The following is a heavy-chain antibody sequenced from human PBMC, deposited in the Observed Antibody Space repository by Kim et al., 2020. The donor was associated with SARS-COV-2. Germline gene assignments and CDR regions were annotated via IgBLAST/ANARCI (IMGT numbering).Heavy chain of an antibody. J-gene: IGHJ4*02. CDR3: ARGESGSYSD. Sequence: GGSLRPSCVASGFMFNNYGMYWVRQAPGKGLEWVAGILSDGRSKYHVDSVKGRFTISRDKSKNTLYLQMNTLRVEDTAVYYCARGESGSYSDWGQVSMVT. V-gene: IGHV3-33*01. CDR2: ILSDGRSK. D-gene: IGHD1-26*01. CDR1: GFMFNNYG.